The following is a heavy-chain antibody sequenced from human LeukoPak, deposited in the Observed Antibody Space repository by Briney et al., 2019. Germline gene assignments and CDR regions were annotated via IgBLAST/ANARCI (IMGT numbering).Heavy chain of an antibody. CDR3: ASGPNDRIDY. J-gene: IGHJ4*02. CDR1: IFSFSDYY. Sequence: GGSLRLSCAASIFSFSDYYMTWIRQAPGKGLEWVSYISGSGSSIYYTDSVKGRFTMSRDNAKNSLYLQMNSLRAEDTAVYYCASGPNDRIDYWGQGTLVTVSS. CDR2: ISGSGSSI. V-gene: IGHV3-11*01.